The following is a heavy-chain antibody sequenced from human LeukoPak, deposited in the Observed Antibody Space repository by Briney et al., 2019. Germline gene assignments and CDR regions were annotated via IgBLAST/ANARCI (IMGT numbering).Heavy chain of an antibody. D-gene: IGHD2-15*01. CDR3: ARDPLAAFSADATGWFDS. V-gene: IGHV3-21*01. Sequence: GGSLRLSCAASGFIFSSETMVWVRQAPGEGLEWVSSISGDGASISYADSMKGRVTVSRDNGENSVFLHMNSLRVEDTAVYFCARDPLAAFSADATGWFDSWGQGTPVTVS. CDR1: GFIFSSET. J-gene: IGHJ5*01. CDR2: ISGDGASI.